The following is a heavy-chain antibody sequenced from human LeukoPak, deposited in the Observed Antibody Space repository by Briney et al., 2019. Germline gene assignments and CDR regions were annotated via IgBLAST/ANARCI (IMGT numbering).Heavy chain of an antibody. V-gene: IGHV3-23*01. CDR2: LRYSGDTT. CDR3: AKVNWNHSDQL. Sequence: PGGSLRLSCAASGFTFSSYAMHWVRQAPGKGREWVSGLRYSGDTTFYADSVKGRFTISRDTSKNTLYLQMNSLRAEDTAVYYCAKVNWNHSDQLWGQGTLVTVSS. CDR1: GFTFSSYA. J-gene: IGHJ1*01. D-gene: IGHD1-1*01.